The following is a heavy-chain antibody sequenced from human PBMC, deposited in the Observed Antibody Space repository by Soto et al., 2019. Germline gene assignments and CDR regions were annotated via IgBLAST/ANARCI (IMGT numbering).Heavy chain of an antibody. D-gene: IGHD6-13*01. V-gene: IGHV3-33*01. CDR2: IWYDGTNK. CDR3: ARDIGDQTSRWTDAFDI. J-gene: IGHJ3*02. Sequence: QVQLVESGGGVVQPGRSLRLSCAASGFTFSSYGMHWVRQAPGKGLEWAAVIWYDGTNKYYVDSVKGRFTISKDNSKSTLYLQMNSLRAEDTAIYYCARDIGDQTSRWTDAFDIWGQGTMVTVSS. CDR1: GFTFSSYG.